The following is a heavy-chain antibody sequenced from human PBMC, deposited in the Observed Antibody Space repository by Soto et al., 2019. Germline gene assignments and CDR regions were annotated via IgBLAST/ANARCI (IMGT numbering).Heavy chain of an antibody. CDR1: GYSFTSYW. CDR3: ARRCSSTSCYGGRRDNWFDP. V-gene: IGHV5-51*01. D-gene: IGHD2-2*01. Sequence: AGESLKISCKGSGYSFTSYWIGWVRQMPGKGLEWMGIIYPGDSDTRYSPSFQGQVTISADKSISTAYLQWNSLKASDTAMYYCARRCSSTSCYGGRRDNWFDPWGQGTLVTVSS. CDR2: IYPGDSDT. J-gene: IGHJ5*02.